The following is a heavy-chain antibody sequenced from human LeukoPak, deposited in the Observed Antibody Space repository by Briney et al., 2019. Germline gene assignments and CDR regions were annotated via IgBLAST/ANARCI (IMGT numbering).Heavy chain of an antibody. V-gene: IGHV4-34*01. CDR2: INHSGIT. D-gene: IGHD6-19*01. CDR3: ARMSIAVTGIDF. J-gene: IGHJ4*02. CDR1: GGSLSGYY. Sequence: SETLSLACAVYGGSLSGYYWNWIRQPPGEGLEWIGEINHSGITNYNPSLKSRVTISVDTSKNQFSLKLSSVTAADTAVYYCARMSIAVTGIDFWGQGTLVTVSS.